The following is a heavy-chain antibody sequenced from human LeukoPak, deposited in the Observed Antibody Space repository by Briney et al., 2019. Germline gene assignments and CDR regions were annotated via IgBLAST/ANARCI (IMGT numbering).Heavy chain of an antibody. Sequence: PSETLSLTCTVSGASISSGGYYWNWIRQPPGKGLEWIGYIYYSRSTSYSPSLKSRLTISVDTSKNQFSLKLSSVTAADTAVYYCARDGYNSGYFDYWGQGTQVTVSS. J-gene: IGHJ4*02. CDR1: GASISSGGYY. CDR2: IYYSRST. V-gene: IGHV4-30-4*01. CDR3: ARDGYNSGYFDY. D-gene: IGHD5-24*01.